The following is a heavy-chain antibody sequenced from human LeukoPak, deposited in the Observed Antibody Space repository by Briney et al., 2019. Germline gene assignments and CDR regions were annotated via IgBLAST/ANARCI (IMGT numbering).Heavy chain of an antibody. CDR1: GGSISSSSYY. Sequence: PSETLSLTCTVSGGSISSSSYYWGWLRQPPGKGLEWIGSIYYSGSTYSNPSLKGRVTISVDTSKNQFSLKLSSVTAADTAVYYCARRNQVLREYYYDSSGYLYFDYWGQGTLVTVSS. J-gene: IGHJ4*02. V-gene: IGHV4-39*01. CDR2: IYYSGST. CDR3: ARRNQVLREYYYDSSGYLYFDY. D-gene: IGHD3-22*01.